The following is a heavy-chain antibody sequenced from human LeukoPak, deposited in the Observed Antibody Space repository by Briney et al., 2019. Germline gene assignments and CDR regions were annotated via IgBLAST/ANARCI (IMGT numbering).Heavy chain of an antibody. J-gene: IGHJ4*02. D-gene: IGHD2-2*01. CDR2: INFGGSVI. Sequence: ASAKVSCKASGFTFTSYYMHWMRQAPGQGLEWMGMINFGGSVISYAEKFQGRVTLTRNTSTGTVYMELRSLRSDDTAVYYCAREQPTAMPFDYWGQGTLVTVSS. CDR1: GFTFTSYY. V-gene: IGHV1-46*01. CDR3: AREQPTAMPFDY.